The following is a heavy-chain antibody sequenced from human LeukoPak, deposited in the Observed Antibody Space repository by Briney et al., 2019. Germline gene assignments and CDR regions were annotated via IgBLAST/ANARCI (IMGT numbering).Heavy chain of an antibody. Sequence: SETLSLTCTVSGGSISSGSYYWSWIRQPAVKGLEWIGRIYTSGSTNYNPSLKSRVTISVDTSKNQFSLKLSSVTAADTAVYYCARVVPDFGDYYYYMDVWGKGTTVTVSS. V-gene: IGHV4-61*02. D-gene: IGHD3-16*01. J-gene: IGHJ6*03. CDR2: IYTSGST. CDR3: ARVVPDFGDYYYYMDV. CDR1: GGSISSGSYY.